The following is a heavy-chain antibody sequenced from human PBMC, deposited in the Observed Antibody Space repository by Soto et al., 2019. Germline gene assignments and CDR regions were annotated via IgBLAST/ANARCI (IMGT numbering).Heavy chain of an antibody. Sequence: PSETLSLTCTVSGGSISSGGYYWSWIRQHPGKGLEWIGYIYYSGSTYYNPSLKSRVTISVDTSKNQFSLKLSSVTAADTAVYYCARVGARPYSYYFDYWGQGTLVTVSS. V-gene: IGHV4-31*03. J-gene: IGHJ4*02. CDR3: ARVGARPYSYYFDY. D-gene: IGHD6-6*01. CDR1: GGSISSGGYY. CDR2: IYYSGST.